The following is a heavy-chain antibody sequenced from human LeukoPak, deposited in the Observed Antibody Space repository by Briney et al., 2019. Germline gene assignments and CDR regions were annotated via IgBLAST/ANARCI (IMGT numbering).Heavy chain of an antibody. V-gene: IGHV3-11*04. CDR1: GFTVSTNY. Sequence: GGSLRLSCAASGFTVSTNYMSWVRQAPGKGLEWVSYISSSSSTIYYADSVKGRFTISRDNAKNSLYLQMNSLRAEDTAVYYCARRATRSIYWFDPWGQGTLVTVSS. CDR2: ISSSSSTI. CDR3: ARRATRSIYWFDP. D-gene: IGHD1-1*01. J-gene: IGHJ5*02.